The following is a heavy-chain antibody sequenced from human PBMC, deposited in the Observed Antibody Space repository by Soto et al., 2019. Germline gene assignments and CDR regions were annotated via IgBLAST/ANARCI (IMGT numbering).Heavy chain of an antibody. CDR1: GFTFSSYA. CDR2: ISGSGGST. CDR3: AKGTDSSSSENYYYYYGMDV. V-gene: IGHV3-23*01. J-gene: IGHJ6*02. Sequence: LRLSCAASGFTFSSYAMSWVRQAPGKGLEWVSAISGSGGSTYYADSVKGRFTISRDNSKNTLYLQMNSPRAEDTAVYYSAKGTDSSSSENYYYYYGMDVWGQGTTVTVSS. D-gene: IGHD6-6*01.